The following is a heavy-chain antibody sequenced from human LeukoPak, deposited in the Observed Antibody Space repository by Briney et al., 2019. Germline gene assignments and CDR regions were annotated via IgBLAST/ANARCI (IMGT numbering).Heavy chain of an antibody. Sequence: GGSLRLSCAASGFTFSSYAMSWVRQAPGKGLEWVSAISGSGGSTYYADSVKGRFTISRDNSKNTLFLQMNSLRAEDTAVYYCAKDWDMGDQLLWIDYWGQGTLVTVSS. CDR3: AKDWDMGDQLLWIDY. J-gene: IGHJ4*02. D-gene: IGHD2-2*01. CDR1: GFTFSSYA. CDR2: ISGSGGST. V-gene: IGHV3-23*01.